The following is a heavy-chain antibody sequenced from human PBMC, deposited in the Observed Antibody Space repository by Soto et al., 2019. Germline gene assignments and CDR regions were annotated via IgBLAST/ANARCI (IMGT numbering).Heavy chain of an antibody. Sequence: QMQLQQWGAGLLKPSETLSLTCAVYGGSFSGYYWSWIRQPPGKGLEWIGEINHSGSTNYNPSLKSRVTISVDTSKNQFSLKLSSVTAADTAVYYCARRNYYGSGSYRWFDPWGQGTLVTVSS. D-gene: IGHD3-10*01. CDR3: ARRNYYGSGSYRWFDP. CDR1: GGSFSGYY. J-gene: IGHJ5*02. V-gene: IGHV4-34*01. CDR2: INHSGST.